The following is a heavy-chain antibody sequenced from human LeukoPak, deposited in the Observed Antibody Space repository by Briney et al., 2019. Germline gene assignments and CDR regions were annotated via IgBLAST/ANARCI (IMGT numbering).Heavy chain of an antibody. D-gene: IGHD6-6*01. V-gene: IGHV1-69*13. CDR1: GYTFTGHY. CDR2: IIPIFGTA. Sequence: ASVKVSCKASGYTFTGHYMHWVRQAPGQGPEWMGGIIPIFGTANYAQKFQGRVTITADESTSTAYMELSSLKPEHTAVYYCARLLWYSSSSPHDDAFDVWGQGTMVTVSS. J-gene: IGHJ3*01. CDR3: ARLLWYSSSSPHDDAFDV.